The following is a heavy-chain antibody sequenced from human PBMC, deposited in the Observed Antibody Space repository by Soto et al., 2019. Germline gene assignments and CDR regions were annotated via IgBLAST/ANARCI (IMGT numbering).Heavy chain of an antibody. CDR3: ARDYVLIRDIVATIPFDY. J-gene: IGHJ4*02. Sequence: ASVKVSCKASGYTFTSYAMHWVRQAPGQRLEWMGWINAGNGNTKYSQKFQGRVTITRDTSASTAYMELSSLRSEDTAVYYCARDYVLIRDIVATIPFDYWGQGTLVTVSS. D-gene: IGHD5-12*01. CDR1: GYTFTSYA. V-gene: IGHV1-3*01. CDR2: INAGNGNT.